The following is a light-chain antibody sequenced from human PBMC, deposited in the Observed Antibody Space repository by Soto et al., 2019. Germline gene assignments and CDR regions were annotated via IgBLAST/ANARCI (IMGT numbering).Light chain of an antibody. J-gene: IGKJ2*01. CDR1: QSVYNNY. V-gene: IGKV3-20*01. CDR2: GAS. Sequence: EIVLTQSPGTLSLSPGERVTLSCRASQSVYNNYLAWYQQKPGQAPRLLIFGASNRATGIPDRFSGSGFGTDFTLTISGLEPEDFAVYYCQQYGSSVSYTFGQGTKVEIK. CDR3: QQYGSSVSYT.